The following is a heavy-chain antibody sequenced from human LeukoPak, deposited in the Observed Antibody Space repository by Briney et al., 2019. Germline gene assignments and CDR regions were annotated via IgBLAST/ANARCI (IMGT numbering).Heavy chain of an antibody. Sequence: GGSLRLSCAASGFTFSSYAMHWLRQAPAKGLEWVAVISYDGSNKYYADSVKGRLTISRDNSKNTLYLQMNSLRAEDTAVYYCARDSEVVTYYYYYGMDVWGQGTTVTVSS. CDR1: GFTFSSYA. D-gene: IGHD3-22*01. CDR2: ISYDGSNK. V-gene: IGHV3-30-3*01. J-gene: IGHJ6*02. CDR3: ARDSEVVTYYYYYGMDV.